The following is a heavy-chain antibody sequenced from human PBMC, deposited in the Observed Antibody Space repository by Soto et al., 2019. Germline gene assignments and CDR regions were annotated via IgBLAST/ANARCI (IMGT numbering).Heavy chain of an antibody. D-gene: IGHD5-12*01. J-gene: IGHJ4*02. V-gene: IGHV3-7*01. CDR1: GFTFSSYW. CDR2: IKQDGSAK. Sequence: GGSLRLSCAASGFTFSSYWMTWVRQAPGKGLEWVANIKQDGSAKYYVDFVKGRFTISRDNAKNSLYLQMNSLRAEDTAVYYCAKGAGWLNDYWGQGTLVTVSS. CDR3: AKGAGWLNDY.